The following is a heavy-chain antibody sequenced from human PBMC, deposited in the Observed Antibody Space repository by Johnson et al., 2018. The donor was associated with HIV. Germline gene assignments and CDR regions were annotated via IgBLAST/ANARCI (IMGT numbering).Heavy chain of an antibody. CDR2: ISSSGSTI. Sequence: VQVVESGGGLVKPGGSLRLSCAASGFTFSDYYMSWIRQAPGKGLEWVSYISSSGSTIYYADSVKGRFTISRDNAKNSLYLQMNSLRAEDTAVYYCANRGHLAWPETYAFDIWGQGTMVTVSS. CDR3: ANRGHLAWPETYAFDI. V-gene: IGHV3-11*04. CDR1: GFTFSDYY. J-gene: IGHJ3*02. D-gene: IGHD1-14*01.